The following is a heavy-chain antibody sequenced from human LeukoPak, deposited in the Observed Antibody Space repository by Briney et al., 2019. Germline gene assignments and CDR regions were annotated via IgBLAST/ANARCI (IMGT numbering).Heavy chain of an antibody. CDR3: ARDRRTYYYDSSGYYPDYFDY. D-gene: IGHD3-22*01. Sequence: GGSLRLSCAASGFTFSSYGMHWVRQAPGKGLEWVAVIWYDGSNKYYEDSVKGRFTISRDNSKNTLYLQMNSLRAEDTAVYYCARDRRTYYYDSSGYYPDYFDYWGQGTLVTVSS. V-gene: IGHV3-33*01. CDR1: GFTFSSYG. CDR2: IWYDGSNK. J-gene: IGHJ4*02.